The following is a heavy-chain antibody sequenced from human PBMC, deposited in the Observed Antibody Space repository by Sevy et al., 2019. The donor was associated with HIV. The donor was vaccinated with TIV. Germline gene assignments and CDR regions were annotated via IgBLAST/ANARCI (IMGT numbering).Heavy chain of an antibody. V-gene: IGHV3-7*03. CDR1: GFTFSSYW. D-gene: IGHD6-13*01. Sequence: GGSLRLSCAASGFTFSSYWMSWVRQAPGKGLEWVANIKQDGSEKYYVDSVKGRFTISRDNAKNSLYLQMNSLRAEDTAVYYCAIETKRIWAFIAAAGTYYFDYWGQGTLVTVSS. CDR3: AIETKRIWAFIAAAGTYYFDY. CDR2: IKQDGSEK. J-gene: IGHJ4*02.